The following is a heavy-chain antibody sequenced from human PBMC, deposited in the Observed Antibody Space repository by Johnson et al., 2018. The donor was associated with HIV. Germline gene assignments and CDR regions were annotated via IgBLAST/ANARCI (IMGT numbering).Heavy chain of an antibody. CDR2: ISSSGSTM. Sequence: VQLVESGGGVVQPGRSLRLSCAASRFTFSSYAMHWVRQAPGKGLEWVSYISSSGSTMYYADSVKGRFTISRDNAKNSLYLQMNSLRAEDTAVYYCARNGLIPAAKGVAFDIWGQGTVVTVSS. J-gene: IGHJ3*02. CDR3: ARNGLIPAAKGVAFDI. CDR1: RFTFSSYA. D-gene: IGHD2-2*01. V-gene: IGHV3-48*03.